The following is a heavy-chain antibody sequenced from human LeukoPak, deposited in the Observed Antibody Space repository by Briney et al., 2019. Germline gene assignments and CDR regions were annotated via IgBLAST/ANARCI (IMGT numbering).Heavy chain of an antibody. D-gene: IGHD4-17*01. CDR3: ARWDYGPPFHDFDI. J-gene: IGHJ3*02. V-gene: IGHV1-18*04. CDR1: GYTFTGYY. CDR2: ISAYNGNT. Sequence: GASVKVSCKASGYTFTGYYMHWVRQAPGQGLEWMGWISAYNGNTNYAQKLQGRVTMTTDTSTSTAYMELRSLRSDDTAVYYCARWDYGPPFHDFDIWGQGTMVTVSS.